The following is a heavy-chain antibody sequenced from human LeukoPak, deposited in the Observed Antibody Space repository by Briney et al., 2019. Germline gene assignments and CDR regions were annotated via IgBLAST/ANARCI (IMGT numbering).Heavy chain of an antibody. CDR1: GFTFDDYA. V-gene: IGHV3-9*01. Sequence: GRSLRLSCAASGFTFDDYAMHWVRQAPGKGLEWVSGISWNSGSIGYADSVKGRFTISRDNAKNSLYLQMNSLRAEDTALYYCAKETTNSSSWYLYWYFDLWGRGTLVTVSS. D-gene: IGHD6-13*01. CDR2: ISWNSGSI. J-gene: IGHJ2*01. CDR3: AKETTNSSSWYLYWYFDL.